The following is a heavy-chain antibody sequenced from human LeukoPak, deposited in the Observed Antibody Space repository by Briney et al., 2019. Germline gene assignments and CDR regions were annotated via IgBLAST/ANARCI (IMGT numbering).Heavy chain of an antibody. CDR3: ARGGGGKFDY. CDR2: TYYRSKWYH. CDR1: GDSVSSNSTA. Sequence: SQTLSLTCVISGDSVSSNSTAWNWIRQSPSRGLEWLGRTYYRSKWYHDYAVSVKSRITINPDTSKNQFSPQVNSVTPEDTAVYYCARGGGGKFDYWGQGTLVTVSS. V-gene: IGHV6-1*01. D-gene: IGHD4-23*01. J-gene: IGHJ4*02.